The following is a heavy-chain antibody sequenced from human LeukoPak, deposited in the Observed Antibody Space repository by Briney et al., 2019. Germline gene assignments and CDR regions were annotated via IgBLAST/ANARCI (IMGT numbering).Heavy chain of an antibody. CDR2: IIPIFGTA. CDR3: ASLVAARPSQGYYYYMDV. J-gene: IGHJ6*03. D-gene: IGHD6-6*01. V-gene: IGHV1-69*01. CDR1: GGSFSSEA. Sequence: SVKVSCKAFGGSFSSEAISWVRQAPGQGLEWMGGIIPIFGTANYAQKFQGRVTITADESTSTAYMELSSLRSEDTAVYYCASLVAARPSQGYYYYMDVWGKGTTVTVSS.